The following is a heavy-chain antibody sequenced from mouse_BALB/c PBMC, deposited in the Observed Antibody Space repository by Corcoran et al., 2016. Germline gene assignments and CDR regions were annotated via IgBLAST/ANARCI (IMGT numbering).Heavy chain of an antibody. CDR1: GYTFTSYV. CDR3: ARRRLYGYYWFAY. J-gene: IGHJ3*01. V-gene: IGHV1S136*01. Sequence: EVQLQQSGPELVKHGASVKMSCKASGYTFTSYVMHWVKQKPGQGLEWIGYSNPYNDGTKYNEKFKGKATLTSDKSSSTAYMDLRSLTSEDSAVYYCARRRLYGYYWFAYWGQGTLVTVSA. D-gene: IGHD2-3*01. CDR2: SNPYNDGT.